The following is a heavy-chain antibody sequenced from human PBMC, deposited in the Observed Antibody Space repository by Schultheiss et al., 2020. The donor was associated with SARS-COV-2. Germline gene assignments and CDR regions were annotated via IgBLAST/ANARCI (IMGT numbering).Heavy chain of an antibody. Sequence: GSLRLSCAASGFTFSACGMHWVRQAPGKGLEWIAFIQYDGKKEYFADSVKGRFTISRDNSRNMLWLQMNSLRPDDTAVYYCAKGGNWNADYWGQGTLVTVSS. D-gene: IGHD1-1*01. CDR1: GFTFSACG. V-gene: IGHV3-30*02. CDR3: AKGGNWNADY. CDR2: IQYDGKKE. J-gene: IGHJ4*02.